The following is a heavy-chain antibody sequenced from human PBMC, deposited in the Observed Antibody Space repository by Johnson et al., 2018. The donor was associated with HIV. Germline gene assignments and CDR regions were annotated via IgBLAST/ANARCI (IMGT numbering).Heavy chain of an antibody. Sequence: QVQLVESGGGVVQPGRSLRLSCAASGFTFSSYGMHWVRQAPGKGLELVAVIWYDGSNKYYADSVKGRFTISRDNSKNTLYLQMNSLRAEDTAVYYCAREVGYSDAFDIWGQGTMVTVSS. V-gene: IGHV3-33*01. CDR1: GFTFSSYG. CDR3: AREVGYSDAFDI. CDR2: IWYDGSNK. J-gene: IGHJ3*02. D-gene: IGHD2-15*01.